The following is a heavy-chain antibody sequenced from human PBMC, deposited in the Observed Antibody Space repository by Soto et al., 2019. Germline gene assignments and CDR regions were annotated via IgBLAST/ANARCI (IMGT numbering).Heavy chain of an antibody. J-gene: IGHJ5*02. CDR1: GFTFDDYN. V-gene: IGHV3-43*01. CDR2: ISRDGTNT. CDR3: VKETYYYDVSSYYPLGS. Sequence: GGSLRLSCAASGFTFDDYNMHWVRQDPGKGLEWVSLISRDGTNTNYAESVKGRFTISRDNSKNSLYLQMNSLRTEDTALYYCVKETYYYDVSSYYPLGSWGQGTLVTVSS. D-gene: IGHD3-22*01.